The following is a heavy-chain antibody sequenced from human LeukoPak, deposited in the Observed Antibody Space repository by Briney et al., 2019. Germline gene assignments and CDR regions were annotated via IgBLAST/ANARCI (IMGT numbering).Heavy chain of an antibody. CDR1: GGSISSSHSY. J-gene: IGHJ6*03. Sequence: PSETLSLTCTVSGGSISSSHSYWGWIRQPPGKGLEWIGTIYYSGSTYYSPSLKSRLTISVDTSKNQFSLKLTSVTAAGTAVYYCARRGYYDSSGYYGRGMDVWGKGTTVTVSS. D-gene: IGHD3-22*01. V-gene: IGHV4-39*01. CDR3: ARRGYYDSSGYYGRGMDV. CDR2: IYYSGST.